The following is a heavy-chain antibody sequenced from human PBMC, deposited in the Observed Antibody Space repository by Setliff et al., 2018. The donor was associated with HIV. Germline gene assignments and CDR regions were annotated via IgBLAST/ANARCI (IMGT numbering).Heavy chain of an antibody. D-gene: IGHD3-10*01. V-gene: IGHV3-66*02. CDR2: IYSGGST. J-gene: IGHJ4*02. CDR3: ARARLYNSALDS. CDR1: GFTVSGNY. Sequence: PGGSLRLSCAASGFTVSGNYMTWVRQAPGKGLEWVSTIYSGGSTYHADSVKGRFTLSRDNSKNTLYLQLNSLRPEDTAVYYCARARLYNSALDSWGQGTLVTVS.